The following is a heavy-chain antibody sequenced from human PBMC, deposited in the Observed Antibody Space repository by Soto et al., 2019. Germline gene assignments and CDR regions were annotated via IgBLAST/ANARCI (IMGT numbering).Heavy chain of an antibody. CDR2: ISYDGSYK. J-gene: IGHJ6*02. V-gene: IGHV3-30*18. CDR1: GFTFSSYV. D-gene: IGHD2-2*01. Sequence: GGWLRLSGAASGFTFSSYVMHWVRQAPGKGREWVAVISYDGSYKYYADSGKGRFTISRYNSKHTLSLQMSSLRVDSTAVYYCAKDPHGFCSSTPCSTYHCLDVWGQGTTVTVSS. CDR3: AKDPHGFCSSTPCSTYHCLDV.